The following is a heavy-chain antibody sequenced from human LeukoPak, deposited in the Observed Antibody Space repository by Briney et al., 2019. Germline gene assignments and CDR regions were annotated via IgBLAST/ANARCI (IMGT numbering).Heavy chain of an antibody. CDR1: GGSISSYY. CDR2: IYYSGST. Sequence: SETLSLTCNVSGGSISSYYWSWIRQPPGKGLEWIGYIYYSGSTNYNPSLKSRVTISVDTSKNQFSLKLSSVTAADTAVYYCARGPPGGQFDPWGQGTLVTVSS. CDR3: ARGPPGGQFDP. J-gene: IGHJ5*02. V-gene: IGHV4-59*01. D-gene: IGHD3-10*01.